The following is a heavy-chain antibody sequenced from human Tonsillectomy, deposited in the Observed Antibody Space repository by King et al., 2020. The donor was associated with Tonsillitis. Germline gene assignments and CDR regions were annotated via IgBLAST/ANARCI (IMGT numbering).Heavy chain of an antibody. CDR3: ATFTSPQPLWFGELPTGY. D-gene: IGHD3-10*01. V-gene: IGHV3-23*04. CDR1: GFTFSSYA. J-gene: IGHJ4*02. CDR2: ISGSGGST. Sequence: VQLVESGGGLVQPGGSLRLSCAASGFTFSSYAMSWVRQAPGKGLEWVSAISGSGGSTYYADSVKGRFTISRDNSKNTLYLQMNSLRAEDTAVYYCATFTSPQPLWFGELPTGYWGQGTLVTVSS.